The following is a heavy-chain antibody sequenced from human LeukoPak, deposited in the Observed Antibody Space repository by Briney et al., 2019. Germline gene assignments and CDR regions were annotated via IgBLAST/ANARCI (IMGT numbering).Heavy chain of an antibody. CDR3: ARDWGSSGWYNWFDP. CDR1: RFIFSNYW. J-gene: IGHJ5*02. Sequence: PGGSLRLSCAASRFIFSNYWMSWVRQAPGKGLEWVANIKQDGSDKYYVDSVKGRLTISRDNSDNTLYLQMNSLRVEDTAVYYCARDWGSSGWYNWFDPWGQGILVTVSS. D-gene: IGHD3-16*01. CDR2: IKQDGSDK. V-gene: IGHV3-7*01.